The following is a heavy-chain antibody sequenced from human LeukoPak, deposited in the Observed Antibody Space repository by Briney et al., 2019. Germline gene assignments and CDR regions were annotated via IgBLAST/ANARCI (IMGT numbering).Heavy chain of an antibody. CDR1: GYTFTGYY. D-gene: IGHD2-2*01. Sequence: GASVKVSCKASGYTFTGYYMHWVRQAPGQGLEWMGGIIPIFGTANYAQKLQGRVTITADESTSTAYMELSSLRSEDTAVYYCASSVQYQLLRLGAFDIWGQGTMVTVSS. V-gene: IGHV1-69*13. J-gene: IGHJ3*02. CDR2: IIPIFGTA. CDR3: ASSVQYQLLRLGAFDI.